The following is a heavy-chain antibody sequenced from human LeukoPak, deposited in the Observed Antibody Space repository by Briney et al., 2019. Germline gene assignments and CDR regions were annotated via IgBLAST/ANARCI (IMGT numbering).Heavy chain of an antibody. CDR1: GFTFSNHG. Sequence: GRSLRLSCVASGFTFSNHGMHWVRQAPGKGLEWVAVIAGDGGAKFYADSVKGRFTLFRDNPKNTLYLQVNDLSAEGTAVYYCAREATWGQWYFDLWGQGTPVTVSS. D-gene: IGHD6-19*01. CDR3: AREATWGQWYFDL. J-gene: IGHJ4*02. CDR2: IAGDGGAK. V-gene: IGHV3-30*03.